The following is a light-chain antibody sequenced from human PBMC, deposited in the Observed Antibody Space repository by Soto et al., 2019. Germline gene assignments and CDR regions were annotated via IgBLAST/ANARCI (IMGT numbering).Light chain of an antibody. CDR3: AAWDDGLNGFWV. Sequence: QSVLTQPPSASGTPGQRVAISCSGSSSNIGSNTVNWYQQLPGTAPKVLIYSNNQRPSGVPDRFSGSKSGTSASLAISGLQYEDEPDYYCAAWDDGLNGFWVFGTGTKVNV. CDR2: SNN. CDR1: SSNIGSNT. V-gene: IGLV1-44*01. J-gene: IGLJ1*01.